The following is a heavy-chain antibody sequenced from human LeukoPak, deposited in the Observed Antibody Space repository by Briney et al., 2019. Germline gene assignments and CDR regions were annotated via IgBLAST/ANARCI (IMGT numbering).Heavy chain of an antibody. V-gene: IGHV4-4*07. J-gene: IGHJ4*02. CDR3: AREGSMTARPFVSIDY. Sequence: SETLSLTCTVSGGSISSYYWSWIRQPAGKGLQWIGRIHTSGSTDYNPSRGSRVTMSVDTSKNQFSLKLSSVTAADTAVYYCAREGSMTARPFVSIDYWGQGTLVTVSS. CDR2: IHTSGST. D-gene: IGHD6-6*01. CDR1: GGSISSYY.